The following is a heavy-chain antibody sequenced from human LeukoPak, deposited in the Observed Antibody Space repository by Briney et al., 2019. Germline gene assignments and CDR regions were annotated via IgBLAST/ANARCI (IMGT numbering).Heavy chain of an antibody. V-gene: IGHV4-34*01. CDR3: ARVAAPY. CDR2: INHSGST. J-gene: IGHJ4*02. Sequence: SETLSLTCAVYGGSFSGYYWSWIRQPPGKGLEWIGEINHSGSTNYNPSLKSRVTISVDTSKNQFSLKLSSVTAADTAVYYRARVAAPYWGQGTLVTVSS. D-gene: IGHD6-6*01. CDR1: GGSFSGYY.